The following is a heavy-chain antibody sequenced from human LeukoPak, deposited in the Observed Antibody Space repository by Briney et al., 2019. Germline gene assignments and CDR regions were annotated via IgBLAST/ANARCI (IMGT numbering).Heavy chain of an antibody. Sequence: SQTLSLTCTVSGGSISSGDYYWSWIRQPPGKGLEWIGETNHSGSTNYNPSLKSRVTISVDTSKNQFSLKLSSVTAADTAVYYCARGRRTVTTWYFDYWGQGTLVTVSS. J-gene: IGHJ4*02. CDR1: GGSISSGDYY. V-gene: IGHV4-30-4*01. CDR3: ARGRRTVTTWYFDY. D-gene: IGHD4-17*01. CDR2: TNHSGST.